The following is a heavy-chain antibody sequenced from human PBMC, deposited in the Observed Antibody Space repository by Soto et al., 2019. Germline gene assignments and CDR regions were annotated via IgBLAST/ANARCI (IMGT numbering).Heavy chain of an antibody. V-gene: IGHV3-64*01. CDR1: GFTFSSYA. CDR2: ISSNGGST. J-gene: IGHJ4*02. CDR3: ARGLTEYYDFWSGYYDY. D-gene: IGHD3-3*01. Sequence: GGSLRLSCAASGFTFSSYAMHWFRRAPGKGLEYVSAISSNGGSTYYANSVKGRFTISRDNSKNTLYLQMGSLRAEDMAVYYCARGLTEYYDFWSGYYDYWGQVTLVTVSS.